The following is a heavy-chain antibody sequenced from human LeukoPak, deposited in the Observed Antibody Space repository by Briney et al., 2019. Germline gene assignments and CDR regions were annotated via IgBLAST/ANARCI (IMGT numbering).Heavy chain of an antibody. D-gene: IGHD3-22*01. J-gene: IGHJ5*02. CDR3: ARLNYFDSSGQNWFDP. Sequence: PSETLSLTCGVYGGSFGGYFWNWIRQAPGKGLEWIGEINHSGHINFNPTLKSRVTLSVDTSNQQISLKLTSVTAADTAVYYCARLNYFDSSGQNWFDPWGQGTLVTVSS. CDR1: GGSFGGYF. V-gene: IGHV4-34*01. CDR2: INHSGHI.